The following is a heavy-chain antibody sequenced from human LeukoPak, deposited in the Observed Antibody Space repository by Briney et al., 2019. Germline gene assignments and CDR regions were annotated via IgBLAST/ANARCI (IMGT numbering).Heavy chain of an antibody. CDR3: ARSGPDYVRYYYYMDV. D-gene: IGHD4-17*01. J-gene: IGHJ6*03. CDR1: GFTFSSYA. Sequence: GGSLRLSCAASGFTFSSYAMSWVRQAPGKGLEWVSGINWNGGSTGYADSVKGRFTISRDNAKSSLYLQMNSLRAEDTALYYCARSGPDYVRYYYYMDVWGKGTTVTVSS. V-gene: IGHV3-20*04. CDR2: INWNGGST.